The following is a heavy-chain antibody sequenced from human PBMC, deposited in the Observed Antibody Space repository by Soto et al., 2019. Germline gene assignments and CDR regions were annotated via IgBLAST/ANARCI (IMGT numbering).Heavy chain of an antibody. Sequence: GECLKISCQASGYTFTTFWIGWVRQMPGEGLEWMGIIYPGDSEARYSPSFQGQVTISVDKSITTAYLQWSSLKASDSAMYFCARGYCTTSICDPWFDPWGQGTLVTVSS. D-gene: IGHD2-8*01. CDR1: GYTFTTFW. CDR2: IYPGDSEA. V-gene: IGHV5-51*01. J-gene: IGHJ5*02. CDR3: ARGYCTTSICDPWFDP.